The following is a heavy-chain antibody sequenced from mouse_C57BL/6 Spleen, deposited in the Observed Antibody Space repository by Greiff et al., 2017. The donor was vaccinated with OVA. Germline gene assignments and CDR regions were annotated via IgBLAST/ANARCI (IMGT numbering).Heavy chain of an antibody. V-gene: IGHV3-6*01. CDR3: ARIPYYYGSSYEVGYAMDY. D-gene: IGHD1-1*01. CDR2: ISYDGSN. J-gene: IGHJ4*01. CDR1: GYSITSGYY. Sequence: EVQRVESGPGLVKPSQSLSLTCSVTGYSITSGYYWNWIRQFPGNKLEWMGYISYDGSNNYNPSLKNRISIPRDTSKNQFFLKLNSVTTEDTATYYCARIPYYYGSSYEVGYAMDYWGQGTSVTVSS.